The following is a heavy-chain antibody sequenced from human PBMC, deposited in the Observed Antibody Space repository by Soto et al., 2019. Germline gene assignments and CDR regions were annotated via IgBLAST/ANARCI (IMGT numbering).Heavy chain of an antibody. V-gene: IGHV3-21*01. CDR1: GFTFSSYS. J-gene: IGHJ4*02. D-gene: IGHD6-19*01. CDR3: ARAAVAGTDY. CDR2: ISSSSSYI. Sequence: EVQLVESGGGLVKPGGSLRLSCAASGFTFSSYSMNWVRQAPGKGLEWVSSISSSSSYIYYADSVKGRFTISRDNAKNSMYLQMNSLRAEDTAVYYCARAAVAGTDYWGQGTLVTVSS.